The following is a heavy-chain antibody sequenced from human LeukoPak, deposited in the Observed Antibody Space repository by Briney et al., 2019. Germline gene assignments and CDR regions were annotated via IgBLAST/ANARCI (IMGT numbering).Heavy chain of an antibody. V-gene: IGHV3-23*01. CDR1: GFIFNNYG. CDR3: AKGSSGYFFDL. Sequence: GGSLRLSCAASGFIFNNYGLVWVRQAPGKGLEWVSAISNDGGGTTYADFVKGRFSVSRGNSKNTLFLQTNSLRAEDTALYYCAKGSSGYFFDLWGQGTLVTVSS. CDR2: ISNDGGGT. J-gene: IGHJ4*02. D-gene: IGHD3-22*01.